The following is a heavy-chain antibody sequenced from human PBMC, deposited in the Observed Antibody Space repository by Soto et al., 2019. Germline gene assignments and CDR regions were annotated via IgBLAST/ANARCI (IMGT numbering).Heavy chain of an antibody. CDR3: ARDRIAAAGTGVYYYYGMDV. CDR1: GGSISGYY. CDR2: IYYSGST. D-gene: IGHD6-13*01. J-gene: IGHJ6*02. Sequence: PSETLSLTCTVSGGSISGYYWSWIRQPPGKGLEWIGYIYYSGSTNYNPSLKSRVTISVDTSKNQFSLKLSSVTAADTAVYYCARDRIAAAGTGVYYYYGMDVWGQGTTVTVSS. V-gene: IGHV4-59*01.